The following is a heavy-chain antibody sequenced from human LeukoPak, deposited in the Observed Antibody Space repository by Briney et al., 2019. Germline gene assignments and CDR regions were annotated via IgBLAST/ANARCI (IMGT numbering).Heavy chain of an antibody. V-gene: IGHV4-34*01. D-gene: IGHD5-18*01. J-gene: IGHJ4*02. Sequence: PSETLSLTCVVYGGSFSGYYWSWIRQPPGKGLEWIGEINHSGSTNYNPSLKSRVTISVDTSKNQFSLKLSSVTAADTAVYYCARGGWIQLWKDYFDYWGQGTLVTVSS. CDR1: GGSFSGYY. CDR2: INHSGST. CDR3: ARGGWIQLWKDYFDY.